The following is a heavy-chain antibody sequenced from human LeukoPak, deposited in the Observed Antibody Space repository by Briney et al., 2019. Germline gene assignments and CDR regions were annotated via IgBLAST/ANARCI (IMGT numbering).Heavy chain of an antibody. CDR1: GGSISSYC. V-gene: IGHV4-59*01. J-gene: IGHJ4*02. CDR2: VYYSGST. CDR3: ARARPMVRGYYFDY. D-gene: IGHD3-10*01. Sequence: PSETLSLTVTVSGGSISSYCWSWIRNLPCKGLGSIRDVYYSGSTNYNPSLKSRVTISVDTSKNQFSLKLSSVTAADTAVYYCARARPMVRGYYFDYWGQGTLVTVSS.